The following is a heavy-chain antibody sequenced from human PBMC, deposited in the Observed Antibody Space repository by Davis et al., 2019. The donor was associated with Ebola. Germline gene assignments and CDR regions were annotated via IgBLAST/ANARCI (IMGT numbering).Heavy chain of an antibody. J-gene: IGHJ4*02. Sequence: GESLKISCAASVFTFTSYGMHWVRQASGKGLEWVGRIRRKANSYAKAYAASVKGRFTISRDDSKNTAYLQMNSLKTEDTAVYYCTAATPDYWGQGTLVTVSS. CDR1: VFTFTSYG. CDR2: IRRKANSYAK. D-gene: IGHD6-25*01. CDR3: TAATPDY. V-gene: IGHV3-73*01.